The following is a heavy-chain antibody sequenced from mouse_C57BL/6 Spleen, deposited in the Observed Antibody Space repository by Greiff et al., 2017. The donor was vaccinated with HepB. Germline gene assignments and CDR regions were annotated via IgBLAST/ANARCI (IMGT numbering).Heavy chain of an antibody. D-gene: IGHD2-4*01. CDR2: IYPRSGNT. V-gene: IGHV1-81*01. CDR1: GYTFTSYG. Sequence: QVQLQQSGAELARPGASVKLSCKASGYTFTSYGISWVKQRTGQGLEWIGEIYPRSGNTYYNEKFKGKATLTADKSSSTVYMELRSLTSEDTAVYFCARRDDYDEGDYFDYWGQGTTLTVPS. J-gene: IGHJ2*01. CDR3: ARRDDYDEGDYFDY.